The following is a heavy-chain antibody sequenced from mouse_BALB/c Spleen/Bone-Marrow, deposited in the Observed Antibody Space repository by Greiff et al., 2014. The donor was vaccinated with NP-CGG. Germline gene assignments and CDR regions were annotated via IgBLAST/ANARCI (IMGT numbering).Heavy chain of an antibody. Sequence: GSELVRPGGSVKLTCKASGHTFTNYWLHWVKQSPGQGLGWVGNIYPGSGSTNYDEKFKRKATLTVDTSSTTAYMQLSSLTTEDSAVYYCTRDKATPYYAMDYWGQGTSVTVSS. D-gene: IGHD6-1*01. J-gene: IGHJ4*01. CDR2: IYPGSGST. CDR3: TRDKATPYYAMDY. V-gene: IGHV1S22*01. CDR1: GHTFTNYW.